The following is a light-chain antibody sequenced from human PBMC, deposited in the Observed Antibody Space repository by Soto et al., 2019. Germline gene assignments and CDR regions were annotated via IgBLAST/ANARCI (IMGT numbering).Light chain of an antibody. CDR3: AAWDDSLNGYV. CDR2: YDS. Sequence: SYELTQPPSVSVAPGKTARITCGGNNIGSKSVHWYQQKPGQAPVLVIYYDSDRPSGIPERFSGSNSGNTATLAISGLQSEDEADYYCAAWDDSLNGYVFGTGTKVTVL. CDR1: NIGSKS. J-gene: IGLJ1*01. V-gene: IGLV3-21*04.